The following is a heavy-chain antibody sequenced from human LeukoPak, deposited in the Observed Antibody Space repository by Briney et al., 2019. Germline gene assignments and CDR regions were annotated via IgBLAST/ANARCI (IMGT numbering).Heavy chain of an antibody. J-gene: IGHJ3*01. Sequence: GGALRLSCVASGFNVTRYSMHWVRQSPGKGLEWVSSISSSGAYTYYADSLRGRFTISRDKAKSSLYLQMNSLRDGDTALYYCARCRYDTLGGDSFDVWGQGTMVTVSS. CDR1: GFNVTRYS. CDR3: ARCRYDTLGGDSFDV. V-gene: IGHV3-21*01. D-gene: IGHD5-12*01. CDR2: ISSSGAYT.